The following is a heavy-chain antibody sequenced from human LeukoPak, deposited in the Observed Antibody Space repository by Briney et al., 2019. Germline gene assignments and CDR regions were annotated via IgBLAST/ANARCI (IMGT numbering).Heavy chain of an antibody. CDR3: ARDRDCSGGSCYPSFDY. Sequence: PAGSLRLSCAASGFTFRSYWMSWVRQAPGKGLEWVANIKQDGSEKYYVGSVKGRFTISRDNAKNSLYLQVNSLRAEDTAVYYCARDRDCSGGSCYPSFDYWGQGTLVTVSS. CDR1: GFTFRSYW. CDR2: IKQDGSEK. V-gene: IGHV3-7*01. D-gene: IGHD2-15*01. J-gene: IGHJ4*02.